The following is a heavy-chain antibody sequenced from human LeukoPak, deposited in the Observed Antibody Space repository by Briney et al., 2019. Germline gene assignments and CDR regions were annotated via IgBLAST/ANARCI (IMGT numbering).Heavy chain of an antibody. CDR2: ISSSSSYI. Sequence: PGGSLRLSCAASGFTFSSYSMNWVRQAPGKGLEWVSSISSSSSYIYYADSVKGRFTISRDNAKNSLYLQMNSLRAEDTAIYYCAKGSAWSADYWGQGTLVTVSS. CDR1: GFTFSSYS. J-gene: IGHJ4*02. D-gene: IGHD2-15*01. V-gene: IGHV3-21*04. CDR3: AKGSAWSADY.